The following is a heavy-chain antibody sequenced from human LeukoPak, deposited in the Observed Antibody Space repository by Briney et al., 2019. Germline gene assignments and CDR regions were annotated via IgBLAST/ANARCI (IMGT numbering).Heavy chain of an antibody. J-gene: IGHJ4*02. Sequence: GGSLRLSCEASGFAFSSYGMHWVRQAPGKGLEWVAVIWYDGSNKYYADSVKGRFTISRDNSKNTLYLQMNSLRAEDTAVYYCASQPYSSGWYSVDYWGQGTLVTVSS. CDR3: ASQPYSSGWYSVDY. V-gene: IGHV3-33*01. CDR1: GFAFSSYG. D-gene: IGHD6-19*01. CDR2: IWYDGSNK.